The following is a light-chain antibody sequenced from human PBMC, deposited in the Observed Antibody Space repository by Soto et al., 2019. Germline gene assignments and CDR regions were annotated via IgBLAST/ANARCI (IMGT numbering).Light chain of an antibody. J-gene: IGLJ1*01. CDR1: SSDVGSYNR. V-gene: IGLV2-18*02. CDR3: SSYTSSSTYV. CDR2: EVT. Sequence: QSALTQPPSGSRSPGQSVTICGTGTSSDVGSYNRVALYQQPPGTAPKLMIYEVTNRPSGVPDRFSGSKSGNTASLTISGLQAEDEADYYFSSYTSSSTYVFGTGTKLTVL.